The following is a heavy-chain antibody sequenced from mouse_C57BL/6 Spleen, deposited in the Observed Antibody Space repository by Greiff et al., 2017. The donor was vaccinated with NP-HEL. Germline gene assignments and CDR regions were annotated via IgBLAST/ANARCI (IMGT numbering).Heavy chain of an antibody. Sequence: QVQLKESGAELVKPGASVKISCKASGYAFSSYWMNWVKQRPGKGLEWIGQIYPGDGDTNYNGKFKGKATLTADKSSSTAYMQLSSLTSEDSAVDFCAREEAGTSFDYWGQGTTLTVSS. CDR2: IYPGDGDT. J-gene: IGHJ2*01. D-gene: IGHD4-1*01. CDR1: GYAFSSYW. V-gene: IGHV1-80*01. CDR3: AREEAGTSFDY.